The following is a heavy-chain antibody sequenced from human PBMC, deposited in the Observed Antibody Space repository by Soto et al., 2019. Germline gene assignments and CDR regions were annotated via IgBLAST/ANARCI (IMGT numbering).Heavy chain of an antibody. CDR1: GGSISSSSCH. V-gene: IGHV4-39*01. Sequence: PSETLSLTCTVSGGSISSSSCHWGWIRQPPGKGLEWIASIKYSGTTFYNPSLKSRVTLSVDTSKNQFALKLSSVTAADTAVYYCARGGGGIAYWGQGTLVTVSS. CDR2: IKYSGTT. J-gene: IGHJ4*02. CDR3: ARGGGGIAY. D-gene: IGHD3-16*01.